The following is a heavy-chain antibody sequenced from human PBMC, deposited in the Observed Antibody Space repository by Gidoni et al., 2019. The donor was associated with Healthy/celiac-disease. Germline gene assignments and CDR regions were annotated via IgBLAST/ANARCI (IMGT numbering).Heavy chain of an antibody. CDR3: ARGLTGTTRGGYYYGMDV. J-gene: IGHJ6*02. V-gene: IGHV4-34*01. CDR1: GGSFSGSY. CDR2: INHSGST. D-gene: IGHD1-7*01. Sequence: QVQLQQWGAGLLKPSATLSLTCAVYGGSFSGSYWSWIRQPPGKGLEWIGEINHSGSTNYNPSLKSRVTISVDTSKNQFSLKLSSVTAADTAVYYCARGLTGTTRGGYYYGMDVWGQGTTVTVSS.